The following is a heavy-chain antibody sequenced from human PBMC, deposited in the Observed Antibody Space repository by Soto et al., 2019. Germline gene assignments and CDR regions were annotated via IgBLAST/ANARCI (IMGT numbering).Heavy chain of an antibody. Sequence: QVQLQESGPGLVKPSETLSLTCTVSGGSISNYYWSWVRQPPGKGLEWIGYIYSSGSTNYHPPHGSRVTITANTTNNPVTVQLTSMTAADTAVYYCARDHPRSYGIYSFDYWGQGTLVTVSS. CDR2: IYSSGST. J-gene: IGHJ4*02. V-gene: IGHV4-59*01. CDR3: ARDHPRSYGIYSFDY. CDR1: GGSISNYY. D-gene: IGHD5-18*01.